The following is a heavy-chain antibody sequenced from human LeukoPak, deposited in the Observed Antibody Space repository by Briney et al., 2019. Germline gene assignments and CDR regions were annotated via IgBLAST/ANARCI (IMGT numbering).Heavy chain of an antibody. V-gene: IGHV4-31*03. CDR3: ARDSADIAAAGIGY. Sequence: SQTLSLTCTVSGGSISSGGYYWSWVRQHPGKGLEWIGYTYYSGSTYYNPSLKSRVTISVDTSKNQFSLKLSSVTAADTAVYYCARDSADIAAAGIGYWGQGTLVTVSS. CDR2: TYYSGST. CDR1: GGSISSGGYY. D-gene: IGHD6-13*01. J-gene: IGHJ4*02.